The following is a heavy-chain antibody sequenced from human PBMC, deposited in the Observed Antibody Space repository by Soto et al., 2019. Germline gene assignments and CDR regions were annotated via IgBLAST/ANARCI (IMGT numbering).Heavy chain of an antibody. D-gene: IGHD4-17*01. V-gene: IGHV4-59*01. CDR3: ASRLTLATTTGDAFAL. CDR2: IYYSGST. CDR1: SGSIINYY. J-gene: IGHJ3*01. Sequence: QVQLQESGPGLVKPSETLSLTCTVSSGSIINYYWSWIRQPPGKGLGWIGFIYYSGSTNSNSFLKSRVTMSVDMSMQQLSLKLTSVTAADTAVYYCASRLTLATTTGDAFALWGQGTMVTVSS.